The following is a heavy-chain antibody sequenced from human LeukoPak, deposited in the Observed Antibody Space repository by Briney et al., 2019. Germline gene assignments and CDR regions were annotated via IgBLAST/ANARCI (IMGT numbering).Heavy chain of an antibody. CDR2: TGSSTI. Sequence: PGGSLRLTCTTSQFTFRNYEVNRVRQAPGKGLEWISFTGSSTIQYADSVTGRFTISRDNAKNSLYLQMNSLRVEDTAVYYCASSKWFYFDSWGQGTLVTVSS. J-gene: IGHJ4*02. CDR3: ASSKWFYFDS. CDR1: QFTFRNYE. V-gene: IGHV3-48*03. D-gene: IGHD3-22*01.